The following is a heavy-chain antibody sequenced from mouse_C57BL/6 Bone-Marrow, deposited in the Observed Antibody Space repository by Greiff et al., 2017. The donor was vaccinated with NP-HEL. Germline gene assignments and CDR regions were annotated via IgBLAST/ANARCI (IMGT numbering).Heavy chain of an antibody. J-gene: IGHJ1*03. D-gene: IGHD1-1*01. CDR3: ARRDYYGSKGDWYFDV. Sequence: DVKLVESGGGLVKPGGSLKLSCAASGFTFSDYGMHWVRQAPEKGLEWVAYISSGSSTIYYADTVKGRFTISRDNAKNTLFLQMTSLRSEDTAMYYCARRDYYGSKGDWYFDVWGTGTTVTVSS. V-gene: IGHV5-17*01. CDR2: ISSGSSTI. CDR1: GFTFSDYG.